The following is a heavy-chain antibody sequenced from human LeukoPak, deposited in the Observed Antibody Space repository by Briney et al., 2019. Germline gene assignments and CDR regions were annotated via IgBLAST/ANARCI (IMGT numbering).Heavy chain of an antibody. Sequence: SVNLSCKASGYTFTGYYIHWVRQAPGQEREWMGWINPDSAGTNYAQKFQGRVTMTRDTSINTAYMELSGLRSDDTAVYYCANLMTTVTTDYWGQGTLVTVSS. D-gene: IGHD4-17*01. V-gene: IGHV1-2*02. CDR3: ANLMTTVTTDY. CDR2: INPDSAGT. CDR1: GYTFTGYY. J-gene: IGHJ4*02.